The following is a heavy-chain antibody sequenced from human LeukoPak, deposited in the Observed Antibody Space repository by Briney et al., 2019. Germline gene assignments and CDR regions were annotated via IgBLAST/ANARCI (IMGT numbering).Heavy chain of an antibody. CDR2: ISWNSGSI. Sequence: GGSLRLSCAASGFTFDDYAMHWVRQAPGKGLEWVSGISWNSGSICYADSVKGRFTISRDNAKNSLYLQMNSLRAEDTALYYCAKCSGYAYYYYGMDVWGQGTTVTVSS. CDR3: AKCSGYAYYYYGMDV. CDR1: GFTFDDYA. D-gene: IGHD5-12*01. J-gene: IGHJ6*02. V-gene: IGHV3-9*01.